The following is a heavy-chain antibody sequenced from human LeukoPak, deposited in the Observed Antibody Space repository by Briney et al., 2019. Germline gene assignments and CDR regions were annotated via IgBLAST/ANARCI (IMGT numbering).Heavy chain of an antibody. CDR2: MNPNSGNT. Sequence: ASVKVSCKASGYTFTSYDINWVRQATGQGLEWMGWMNPNSGNTGYAQKFQGRVTMTRNTSISTAYMELSSLRSEDTAVYYWAREGKWELLTPFDYWGQGTLVTVCS. V-gene: IGHV1-8*01. J-gene: IGHJ4*02. CDR3: AREGKWELLTPFDY. D-gene: IGHD1-26*01. CDR1: GYTFTSYD.